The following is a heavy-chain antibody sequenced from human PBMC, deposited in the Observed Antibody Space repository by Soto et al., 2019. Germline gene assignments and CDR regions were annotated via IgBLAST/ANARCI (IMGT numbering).Heavy chain of an antibody. D-gene: IGHD3-16*01. Sequence: QVVLLQSGAEVKTPGSSVKVSCKTSGGTFSTFSISWVRLAPGQGLEWIGVITPMFARPTYAQRFEGRVTITADESSTTAYLELSSLRFDDSAVYYCARDRVMRGNSYFYGMDVWGQGTAVTVSS. CDR1: GGTFSTFS. J-gene: IGHJ6*02. V-gene: IGHV1-69*12. CDR3: ARDRVMRGNSYFYGMDV. CDR2: ITPMFARP.